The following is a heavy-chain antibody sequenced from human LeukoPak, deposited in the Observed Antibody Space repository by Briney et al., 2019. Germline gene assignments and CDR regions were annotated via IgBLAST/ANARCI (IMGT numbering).Heavy chain of an antibody. CDR1: GYTFTGYY. CDR2: IHPNYGGT. CDR3: VRDQRGSHFDY. V-gene: IGHV1-2*02. J-gene: IGHJ4*02. Sequence: ASVKVSCKASGYTFTGYYIHWVRQAPGQGLEWMGWIHPNYGGTNSALKFQGRVTMTRDTSINTAYMEVSRLRSDDTAVYYCVRDQRGSHFDYWGQGTLVTVSS. D-gene: IGHD1-26*01.